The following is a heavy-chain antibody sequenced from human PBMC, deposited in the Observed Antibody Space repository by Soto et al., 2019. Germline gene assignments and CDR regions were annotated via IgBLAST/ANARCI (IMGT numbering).Heavy chain of an antibody. CDR1: GFTFSSYG. J-gene: IGHJ4*02. CDR2: ISYDGSNK. D-gene: IGHD6-19*01. CDR3: AKDLGYSSGWPLFGY. V-gene: IGHV3-30*18. Sequence: PGGSLRLSCAASGFTFSSYGMHWVRQAPGKGLEWVAVISYDGSNKYYADSVKGRFTISRDNSKNTLYLQMNSLRAEDTAVYYCAKDLGYSSGWPLFGYWGQGTLVTVSS.